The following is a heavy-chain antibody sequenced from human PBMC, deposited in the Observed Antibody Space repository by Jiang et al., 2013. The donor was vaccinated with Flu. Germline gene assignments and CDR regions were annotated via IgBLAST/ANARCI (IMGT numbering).Heavy chain of an antibody. CDR2: ISAYNGNT. V-gene: IGHV1-18*01. D-gene: IGHD2-15*01. Sequence: QSGAEVKKPGASVKVSCKASGYTFTSYGISWVRQAPGQGLEWMGWISAYNGNTNYAQKLQGRVTMTTDTSTSTAYMELRSLRSDDTAVYYCARDRSVVVVAAPGDYWGQGTLVTVSS. CDR3: ARDRSVVVVAAPGDY. CDR1: GYTFTSYG. J-gene: IGHJ4*02.